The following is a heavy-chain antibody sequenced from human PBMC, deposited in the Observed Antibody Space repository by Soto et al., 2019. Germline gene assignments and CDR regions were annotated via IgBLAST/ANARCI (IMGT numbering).Heavy chain of an antibody. CDR2: ISSSGNTI. J-gene: IGHJ4*02. CDR3: AKMSSENYYDPVFS. D-gene: IGHD3-22*01. V-gene: IGHV3-11*01. CDR1: GFTFSEYY. Sequence: QVQLVESGGGLVKTSGSLRIACAASGFTFSEYYMRWVRQAPGKGLEWVSYISSSGNTIYYADSVKGRFTLSRDNAKNSVYLQMNSLRAEDTALYFCAKMSSENYYDPVFSWGQGTLVTVSS.